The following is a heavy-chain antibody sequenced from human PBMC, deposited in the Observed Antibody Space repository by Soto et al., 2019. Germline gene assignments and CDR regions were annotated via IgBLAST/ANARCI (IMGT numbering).Heavy chain of an antibody. CDR3: ARAMARIHPPFDH. J-gene: IGHJ4*02. Sequence: GGSLRLSCAASGFSFSNSNMHWVRQAPGRGLDWVAGIYFDGGNKYYAESVKGRFTISRDNSKNTLYLQMNSLRAEDTAVYYCARAMARIHPPFDHWGQGALVTVYS. D-gene: IGHD5-12*01. V-gene: IGHV3-33*01. CDR1: GFSFSNSN. CDR2: IYFDGGNK.